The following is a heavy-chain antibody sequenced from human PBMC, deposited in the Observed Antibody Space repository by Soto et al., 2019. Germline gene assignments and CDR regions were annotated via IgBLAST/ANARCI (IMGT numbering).Heavy chain of an antibody. CDR1: GFTFSSYS. D-gene: IGHD3-10*01. Sequence: EVQLVESGGGLVKPGGSLRLSCAASGFTFSSYSMNWVRQAPGKGLEWVSSISSSSSYIYYADSVKGRFTISRDNAKNSLYLQMNSLRAEDTAVYYCARDLDYYGSGGDYWGQGTLVTVSS. CDR3: ARDLDYYGSGGDY. CDR2: ISSSSSYI. J-gene: IGHJ4*02. V-gene: IGHV3-21*01.